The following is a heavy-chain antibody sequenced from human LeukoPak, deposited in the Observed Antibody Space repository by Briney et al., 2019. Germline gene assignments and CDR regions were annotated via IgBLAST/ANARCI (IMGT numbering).Heavy chain of an antibody. V-gene: IGHV4-59*01. D-gene: IGHD3-10*01. Sequence: SETLSLTCAVYGGSFSGYYWSWIRQPPGKGLEWIGYIYYSGSTNYNPSLKSRVTISVDTSKNQFSLKLSSVTAADTAVYYCARDRRNYYGSGSYDYWGQGTLVAVSS. CDR3: ARDRRNYYGSGSYDY. CDR2: IYYSGST. CDR1: GGSFSGYY. J-gene: IGHJ4*02.